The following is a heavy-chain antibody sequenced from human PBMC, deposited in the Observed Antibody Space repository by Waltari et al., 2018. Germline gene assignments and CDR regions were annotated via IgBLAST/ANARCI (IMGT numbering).Heavy chain of an antibody. CDR1: EYTFTSAY. Sequence: QVQLVQSGAEVKKPGATVKISCKTSEYTFTSAYIHWERQAPGQWLEWRGIINPSGGSTIYAQKFQGRVTMTRDTSTSTVYMELSSLRSEDTAVYYCALDTGALWMDVWGQGTTVTVSS. D-gene: IGHD2-21*01. CDR2: INPSGGST. CDR3: ALDTGALWMDV. J-gene: IGHJ6*02. V-gene: IGHV1-46*01.